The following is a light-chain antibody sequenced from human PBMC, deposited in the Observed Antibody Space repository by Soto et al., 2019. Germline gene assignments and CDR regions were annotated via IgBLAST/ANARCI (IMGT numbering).Light chain of an antibody. CDR3: LQDYTYPWT. CDR2: AAS. V-gene: IGKV1-6*02. CDR1: QDIGND. Sequence: IQMTQSPSSLSASVRDRVTITCRASQDIGNDLGWYQQKPGKAPNLLIYAASSLRSGVPSRFSGSGSGTHFTLTINSLEAEDSATYFCLQDYTYPWTFGQGTKVEIK. J-gene: IGKJ1*01.